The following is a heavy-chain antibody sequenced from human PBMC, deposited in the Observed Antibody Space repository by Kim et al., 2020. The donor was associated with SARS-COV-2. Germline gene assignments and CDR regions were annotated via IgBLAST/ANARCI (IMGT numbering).Heavy chain of an antibody. V-gene: IGHV4-59*01. CDR3: AQITMVRGVNS. J-gene: IGHJ4*02. D-gene: IGHD3-10*01. Sequence: TNYNPSLKSRVTISVDTSKNQFSLKLSSVTAADTAVYYCAQITMVRGVNSWGQGTLVTVSS. CDR2: T.